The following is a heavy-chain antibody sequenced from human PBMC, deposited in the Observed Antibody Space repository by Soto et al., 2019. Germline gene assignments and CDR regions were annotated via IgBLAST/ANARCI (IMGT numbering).Heavy chain of an antibody. D-gene: IGHD3-22*01. Sequence: EVQLVESGGGPVRPGGSLKLSCAASGFNFITYSLSWVRHAPGKGLEWVASISSSAVYIDYADSVKGRIAISRDNANNSMYLQMNSLRAENTATDDCVRDGLDYCDTDRAYVDHWGQGSLVTVSS. CDR2: ISSSAVYI. V-gene: IGHV3-21*01. CDR3: VRDGLDYCDTDRAYVDH. J-gene: IGHJ4*02. CDR1: GFNFITYS.